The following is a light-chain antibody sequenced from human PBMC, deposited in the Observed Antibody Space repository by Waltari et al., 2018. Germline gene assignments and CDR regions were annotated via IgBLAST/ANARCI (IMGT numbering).Light chain of an antibody. CDR2: GAS. CDR3: QQLNSYPLT. V-gene: IGKV1-9*01. CDR1: QGISSY. Sequence: IQLIQFTSSLSSSVGDRVPIPCPASQGISSYLAWYQQKPGKAPKLLIYGASTLQSGVPSSFSGSGSGTDFTLTISSLQPEDFATYYCQQLNSYPLTFGQGTKLEIK. J-gene: IGKJ2*01.